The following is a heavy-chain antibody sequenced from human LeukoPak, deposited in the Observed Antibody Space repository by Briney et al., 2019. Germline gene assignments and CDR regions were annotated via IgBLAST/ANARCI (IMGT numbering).Heavy chain of an antibody. Sequence: RASVNVSCKASGYTFTGYYMHWVRQAPGQGLEWMGLINPNSGGTNYAQKFQGWVTMTRDTSISTAYMELSRLRSDDTAVYYCAVGGLLWFGEFHQPSFDYWGQGTLVTVSS. CDR2: INPNSGGT. J-gene: IGHJ4*02. CDR1: GYTFTGYY. V-gene: IGHV1-2*04. D-gene: IGHD3-10*01. CDR3: AVGGLLWFGEFHQPSFDY.